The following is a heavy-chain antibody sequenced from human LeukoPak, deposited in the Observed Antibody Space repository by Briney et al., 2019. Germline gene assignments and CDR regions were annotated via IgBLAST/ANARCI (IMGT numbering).Heavy chain of an antibody. Sequence: GGSLRHSCAASGFTFSSYAMHWVRQAPGKGLEWVAVISYDGSNKYYADSVKGRFTISRDNSKNTLYLQMNSLRAEDTAVYYCARDLPYYDFWSGYSLSNVFDYWGQGTLVTVSS. V-gene: IGHV3-30-3*01. CDR1: GFTFSSYA. CDR3: ARDLPYYDFWSGYSLSNVFDY. CDR2: ISYDGSNK. J-gene: IGHJ4*02. D-gene: IGHD3-3*01.